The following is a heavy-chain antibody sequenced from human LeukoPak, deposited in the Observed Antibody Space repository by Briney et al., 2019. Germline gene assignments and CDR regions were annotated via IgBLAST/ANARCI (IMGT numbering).Heavy chain of an antibody. CDR1: GFTFSIYS. CDR2: ISADSNTI. V-gene: IGHV3-48*02. CDR3: ARDRAAPTWFFDL. Sequence: PGGSLRLSCAASGFTFSIYSMNWVRQAPGEGLEWLSYISADSNTIYYADSEKGRFTISRDNAKTSLYLQMNTLRDEDTAVYYCARDRAAPTWFFDLWGRGTLVLVSS. J-gene: IGHJ2*01. D-gene: IGHD2-15*01.